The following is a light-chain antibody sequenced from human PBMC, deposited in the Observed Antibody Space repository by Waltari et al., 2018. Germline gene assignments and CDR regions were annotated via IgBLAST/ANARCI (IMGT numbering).Light chain of an antibody. Sequence: EIVLTQSPGTLSLSPGERATLSCRASQSVSSSFLAWYQQKPGQAPRLLISVASRRATGIPDRFSGSGCVTDFTRTISRLEPEDFAVYYCQQYGSSPVTFGQGTKLEIK. CDR3: QQYGSSPVT. CDR1: QSVSSSF. V-gene: IGKV3-20*01. CDR2: VAS. J-gene: IGKJ2*01.